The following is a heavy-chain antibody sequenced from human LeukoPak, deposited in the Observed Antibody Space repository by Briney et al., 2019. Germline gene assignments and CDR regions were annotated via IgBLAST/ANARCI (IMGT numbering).Heavy chain of an antibody. CDR1: GFTFSSYA. V-gene: IGHV3-30*04. J-gene: IGHJ3*02. CDR3: ARERGVVVEAHASDI. Sequence: GGSLRLSCAASGFTFSSYAMHWVRQAPGKGLEWVAVISYDGSNKYYADSVKGRFTISRDNSKNTLYLQMNSLRAEDTAVYYCARERGVVVEAHASDIWGQGTMVTVSS. CDR2: ISYDGSNK. D-gene: IGHD2-15*01.